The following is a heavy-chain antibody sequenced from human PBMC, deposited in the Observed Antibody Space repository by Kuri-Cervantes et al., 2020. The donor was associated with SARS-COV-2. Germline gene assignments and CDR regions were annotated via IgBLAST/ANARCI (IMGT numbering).Heavy chain of an antibody. J-gene: IGHJ4*02. CDR3: AMKSTRNNYYDSSGSFDY. CDR1: GFTFSSYS. V-gene: IGHV3-21*01. D-gene: IGHD3-22*01. CDR2: ISSSSSYI. Sequence: GESLKISCAASGFTFSSYSMSWVRQAPGKGLEWVSSISSSSSYIYYADSVKGRFTISRDNAKNSLYLQMNSLRAEDTAVYYCAMKSTRNNYYDSSGSFDYWGQGTLVTVSS.